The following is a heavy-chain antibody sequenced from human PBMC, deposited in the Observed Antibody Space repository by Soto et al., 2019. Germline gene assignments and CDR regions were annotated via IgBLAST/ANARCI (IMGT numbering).Heavy chain of an antibody. J-gene: IGHJ3*02. V-gene: IGHV3-33*01. D-gene: IGHD3-22*01. CDR1: GFPFSSYG. CDR3: ARDRSSGYYDI. CDR2: IWHDGSNK. Sequence: GGSLRLSCTASGFPFSSYGIHLVRQAPGKGLEWVALIWHDGSNKYYSDSVKGRFTISRDNSKNTLYLQMNSLRAEDTAVYYCARDRSSGYYDIWGQGTTLTVSS.